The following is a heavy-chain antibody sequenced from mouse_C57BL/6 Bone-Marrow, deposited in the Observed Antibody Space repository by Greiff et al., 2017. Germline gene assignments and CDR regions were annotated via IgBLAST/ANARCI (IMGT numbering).Heavy chain of an antibody. J-gene: IGHJ2*01. CDR2: IYPGDGDT. V-gene: IGHV1-82*01. Sequence: VQLQQSGPELVQPGASVKISCKASGYAFSSSWMNWVKQRPGKGLEWIGRIYPGDGDTNYNGKFKGKATLTADKSSSTAYMQLSSLTSEDSAVYFCARGTTVSYWGQGTTLTVSS. CDR1: GYAFSSSW. D-gene: IGHD1-1*01. CDR3: ARGTTVSY.